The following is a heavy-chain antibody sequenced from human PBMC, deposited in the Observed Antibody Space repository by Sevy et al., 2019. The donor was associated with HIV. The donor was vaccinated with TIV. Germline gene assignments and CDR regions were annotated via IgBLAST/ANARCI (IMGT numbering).Heavy chain of an antibody. CDR1: AINIRDYW. CDR3: VRAIQVAASY. V-gene: IGHV3-7*02. CDR2: INPDGSKI. D-gene: IGHD2-15*01. Sequence: GGSLRLSCEASAINIRDYWMNWVRQAPGKGLEWVANINPDGSKIYYADSVKGRFTISRDYAKNSVFLQMTSLRAEDSAVYYCVRAIQVAASYWGQGMLVTVSS. J-gene: IGHJ4*02.